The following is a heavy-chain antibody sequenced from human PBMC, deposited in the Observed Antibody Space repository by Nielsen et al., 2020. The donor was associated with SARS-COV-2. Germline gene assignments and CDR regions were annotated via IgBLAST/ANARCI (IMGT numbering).Heavy chain of an antibody. J-gene: IGHJ4*02. D-gene: IGHD6-19*01. V-gene: IGHV4-34*01. CDR3: ARGRVAAPGDY. Sequence: GSLRLSCAVSGESFSGYYQWSWIRQPPGKGLEWIGEINHSGSTNYNPSLKSRVTISVDTSKNQFSLKLSSVTAADTAVYYCARGRVAAPGDYWGQGTLVTVSS. CDR1: GESFSGYY. CDR2: INHSGST.